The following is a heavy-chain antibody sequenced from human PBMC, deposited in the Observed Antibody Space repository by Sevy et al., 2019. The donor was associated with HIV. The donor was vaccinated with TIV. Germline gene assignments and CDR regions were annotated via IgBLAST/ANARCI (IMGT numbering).Heavy chain of an antibody. V-gene: IGHV1-18*01. CDR3: ARVGYDSSGYTLYYYYYGMDV. CDR1: GYTFTSYG. D-gene: IGHD3-22*01. J-gene: IGHJ6*02. Sequence: ASVKVSCKASGYTFTSYGISWVRQAPGQGLEWMGWISAYNGNTNYAQKLQGRVTMTTDTSTSTAYMEVRSLRSDDTAVYYCARVGYDSSGYTLYYYYYGMDVWGQGTTVTVSS. CDR2: ISAYNGNT.